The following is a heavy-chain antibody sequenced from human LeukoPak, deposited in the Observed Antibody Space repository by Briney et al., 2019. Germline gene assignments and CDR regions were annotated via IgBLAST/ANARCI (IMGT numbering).Heavy chain of an antibody. CDR2: IYENGGTT. CDR3: ARGHWGLDV. J-gene: IGHJ6*02. V-gene: IGHV3-23*01. Sequence: PGGSLRLSCVGSGFTFRSHAMSWVRQAPEKGLEFVSGIYENGGTTYYADSVKGRFSISRDNSKNSLYLQMNSLRAEGTAVYYCARGHWGLDVWGQGTTVTVSS. D-gene: IGHD7-27*01. CDR1: GFTFRSHA.